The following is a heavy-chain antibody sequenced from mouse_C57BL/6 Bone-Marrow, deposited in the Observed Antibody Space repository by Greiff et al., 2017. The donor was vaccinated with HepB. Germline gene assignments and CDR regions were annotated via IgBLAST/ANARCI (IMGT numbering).Heavy chain of an antibody. CDR1: GFTFSSYA. CDR2: ISDGGSYT. D-gene: IGHD2-10*02. V-gene: IGHV5-4*01. CDR3: ARGVWYHAMDY. J-gene: IGHJ4*01. Sequence: EVQGVESGGGLVKPGGSLKLSCAASGFTFSSYAMSWVRQTPEKRLEWVATISDGGSYTYYPDNVKGRFTISRDNAKNNLYLQMSQLKSEDTAMYYCARGVWYHAMDYWGQGTSVTVSS.